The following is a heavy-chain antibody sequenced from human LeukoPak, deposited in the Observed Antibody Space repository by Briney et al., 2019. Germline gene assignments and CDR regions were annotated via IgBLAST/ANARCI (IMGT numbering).Heavy chain of an antibody. CDR2: INPNSGGT. D-gene: IGHD5-12*01. CDR1: GYTFTGYY. CDR3: ARDSGYIVATIMLAY. J-gene: IGHJ4*02. V-gene: IGHV1-2*02. Sequence: ASVKVSCKASGYTFTGYYMPWVRQAPGQGLEWMGWINPNSGGTNYAQKFQGRVTMTRDTSISTAYMELSRLRSDGTAVYYCARDSGYIVATIMLAYWGQGTLVTVSS.